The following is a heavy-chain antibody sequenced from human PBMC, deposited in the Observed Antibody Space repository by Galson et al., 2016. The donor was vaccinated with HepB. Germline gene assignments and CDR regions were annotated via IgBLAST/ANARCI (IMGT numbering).Heavy chain of an antibody. CDR2: IRSKANSYAT. CDR1: GFTFSGSA. V-gene: IGHV3-73*01. J-gene: IGHJ4*02. D-gene: IGHD1-7*01. CDR3: VRGTLGYLDH. Sequence: SLRLSCAASGFTFSGSAMHWVRQASGKGLEWVGRIRSKANSYATAYAASVKGRFTISRDDSKNTAYLQMNNLRAEDTALYYCVRGTLGYLDHWGQGTPVTVSS.